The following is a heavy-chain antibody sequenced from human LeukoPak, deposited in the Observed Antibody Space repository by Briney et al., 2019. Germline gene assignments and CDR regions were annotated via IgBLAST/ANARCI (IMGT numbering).Heavy chain of an antibody. CDR2: ISHDGSNK. CDR3: AKVLGYSYGSFDY. Sequence: GGSLRLSCAASGFTFSSYGMHWVRQAPGKGLEWVAVISHDGSNKYYADSVKGRFTISRDNSKNTLYLQMNSLRAEDTAVYYCAKVLGYSYGSFDYWGQGTLVTVSS. D-gene: IGHD5-18*01. J-gene: IGHJ4*02. V-gene: IGHV3-30*18. CDR1: GFTFSSYG.